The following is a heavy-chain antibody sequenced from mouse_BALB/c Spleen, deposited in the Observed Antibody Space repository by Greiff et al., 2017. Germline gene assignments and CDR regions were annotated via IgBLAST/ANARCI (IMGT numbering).Heavy chain of an antibody. J-gene: IGHJ2*01. D-gene: IGHD1-1*01. CDR1: GFTFSSYT. V-gene: IGHV5-12-2*01. CDR2: ISNGGGST. Sequence: EVQLVESGGGLVQPGGSLKLSCAASGFTFSSYTMSWVRQTPEKRLEWVAYISNGGGSTYYPDTVKGRFTISRDNAKNTLYLQMSSLKSEDTAMYYCARHGYYGSSFDYWGQGTTLTVSS. CDR3: ARHGYYGSSFDY.